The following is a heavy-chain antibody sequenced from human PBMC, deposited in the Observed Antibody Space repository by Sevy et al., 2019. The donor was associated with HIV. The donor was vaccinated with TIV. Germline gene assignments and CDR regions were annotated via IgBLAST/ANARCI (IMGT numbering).Heavy chain of an antibody. D-gene: IGHD3-16*02. CDR2: IYHSGST. Sequence: SETLSLTCAVSGGSISSGGYSWSWIRQPPGKGLEWIGYIYHSGSTYYNPSLKSRVTISVDRSKNQFSLKLSSVTAADTAVYYCARAIHDYVWGSYRYKSPGVHFDYRGQGTLVTVSS. V-gene: IGHV4-30-2*01. J-gene: IGHJ4*02. CDR3: ARAIHDYVWGSYRYKSPGVHFDY. CDR1: GGSISSGGYS.